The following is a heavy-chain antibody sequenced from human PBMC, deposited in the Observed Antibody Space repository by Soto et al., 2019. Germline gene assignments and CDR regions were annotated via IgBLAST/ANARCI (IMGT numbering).Heavy chain of an antibody. J-gene: IGHJ4*02. CDR2: IIPIFGTA. D-gene: IGHD5-12*01. CDR1: GGTFSSYG. Sequence: GASVKVSCKASGGTFSSYGISWVRQAPGQGLEWMGGIIPIFGTANYAQKFQGRVTITADESTSTAYMELSSLRSEDTAVYYCATSPRPYSGYDNWGQGTLVTVSS. CDR3: ATSPRPYSGYDN. V-gene: IGHV1-69*13.